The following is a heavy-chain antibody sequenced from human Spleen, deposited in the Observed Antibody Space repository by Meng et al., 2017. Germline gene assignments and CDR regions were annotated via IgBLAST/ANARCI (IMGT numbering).Heavy chain of an antibody. J-gene: IGHJ4*02. Sequence: GESLKISCAASGFTFDDYGMSWVRQAPGKGLEWVSGINWNGGSTGYADSVKGRFTISRDNAKNSLYLQMNSLRAEDTAVYYCARGGVTTDDWGQGTLVTVSS. CDR3: ARGGVTTDD. V-gene: IGHV3-20*04. CDR1: GFTFDDYG. CDR2: INWNGGST. D-gene: IGHD4-17*01.